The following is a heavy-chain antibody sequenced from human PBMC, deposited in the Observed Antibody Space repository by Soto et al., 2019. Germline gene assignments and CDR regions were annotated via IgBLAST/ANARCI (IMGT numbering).Heavy chain of an antibody. V-gene: IGHV1-18*01. CDR1: GYAFTSYG. CDR3: AGAFGGVIPGDV. D-gene: IGHD3-16*02. Sequence: ASVKVSCKASGYAFTSYGISWVRQAPGQGLEWMGWISAYNGNTNYAQKLQGRVTMTTDTSTSTAYMELRSLRSDDTAVYYCAGAFGGVIPGDVWGQGTAVTVSS. J-gene: IGHJ6*02. CDR2: ISAYNGNT.